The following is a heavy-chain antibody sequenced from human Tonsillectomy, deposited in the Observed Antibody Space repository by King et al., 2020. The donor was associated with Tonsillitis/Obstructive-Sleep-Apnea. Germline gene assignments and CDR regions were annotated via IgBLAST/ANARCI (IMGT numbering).Heavy chain of an antibody. V-gene: IGHV3-11*05. J-gene: IGHJ4*02. D-gene: IGHD1-26*01. CDR3: ARDGHSAGTKDFDY. CDR1: GFTFSDYY. CDR2: ISSSSSYT. Sequence: VQLVESGGGLVKPGGSLRLSCAASGFTFSDYYMSWIRQAPGKGMEWVSYISSSSSYTNYADSVKGRFTISRDNAKNSLYLQMNSLRAEDTAVYYCARDGHSAGTKDFDYWGQGTLVTVSS.